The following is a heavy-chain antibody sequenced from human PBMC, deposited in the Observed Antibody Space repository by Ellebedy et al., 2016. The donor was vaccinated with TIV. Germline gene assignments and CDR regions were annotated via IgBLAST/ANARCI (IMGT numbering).Heavy chain of an antibody. CDR3: AKSDWSYITCYVMDY. V-gene: IGHV3-23*01. J-gene: IGHJ4*02. Sequence: PGGSLRLSCAASGFSFNNHAMNRVRQAPGKSLEWVSAVSGSGDSTKYADSVKGRFTISRDTSQNTLYLQMNSLRADDTAVYYCAKSDWSYITCYVMDYWGQGTLVTVSS. D-gene: IGHD2-2*01. CDR1: GFSFNNHA. CDR2: VSGSGDST.